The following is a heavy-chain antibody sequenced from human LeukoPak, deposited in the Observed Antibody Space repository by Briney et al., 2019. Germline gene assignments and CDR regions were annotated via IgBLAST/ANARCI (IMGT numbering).Heavy chain of an antibody. Sequence: PGGSLRLSCAASGFTLSSYGMHWVRQAPGKGLEWVAVISYDGSNKYYADSVKGRFTISRDNSKNTLYPQMNSLRAEDTAVYYCAKGGLVGATTGWGQGTLVTVSS. J-gene: IGHJ4*02. CDR2: ISYDGSNK. CDR1: GFTLSSYG. V-gene: IGHV3-30*18. D-gene: IGHD1-26*01. CDR3: AKGGLVGATTG.